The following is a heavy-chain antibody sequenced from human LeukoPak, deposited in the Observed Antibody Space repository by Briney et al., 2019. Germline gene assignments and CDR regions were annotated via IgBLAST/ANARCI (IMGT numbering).Heavy chain of an antibody. V-gene: IGHV4-38-2*02. CDR3: ARVAKGYWYFDL. Sequence: SETLSLTCTVSGYSISSGYYWGWIRQPPGKGLEWIGSIYHSGSTYYNPSLKSRVTIPVDTSKNQFSLKLSSVTAADTAVYYCARVAKGYWYFDLWGRGTLLTVSS. CDR1: GYSISSGYY. CDR2: IYHSGST. J-gene: IGHJ2*01.